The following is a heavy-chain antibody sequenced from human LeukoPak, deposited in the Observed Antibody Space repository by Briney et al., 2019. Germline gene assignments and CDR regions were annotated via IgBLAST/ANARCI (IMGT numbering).Heavy chain of an antibody. CDR2: IYYSGST. CDR3: ARWEMATTPGPDGFDI. J-gene: IGHJ3*02. D-gene: IGHD5-24*01. Sequence: PSETLSLTCTVSGGSISSSSHYWGWIRQPPGKGLEWLGRIYYSGSTFDNPSLKSRVTISVDTSKNQFSLKLNSVTAADTAVYYCARWEMATTPGPDGFDIWGQGTMVTVSS. CDR1: GGSISSSSHY. V-gene: IGHV4-39*01.